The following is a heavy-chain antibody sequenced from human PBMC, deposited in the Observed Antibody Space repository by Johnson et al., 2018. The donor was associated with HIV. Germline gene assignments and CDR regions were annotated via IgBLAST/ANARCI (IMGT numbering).Heavy chain of an antibody. Sequence: VQLVESGGGLVKPGGSLRLSCVASGFTFSNAWMSWVRQAPGKGLEWVGRIKSKSDGGTTHYAAPVKGRFSISRDDSQNTLYLQMNSLRPEDTAVYFCARDVRGYYDSSGYPYLDAFDIWGQGTMVTVSS. CDR3: ARDVRGYYDSSGYPYLDAFDI. D-gene: IGHD3-22*01. V-gene: IGHV3-15*01. CDR2: IKSKSDGGTT. J-gene: IGHJ3*02. CDR1: GFTFSNAW.